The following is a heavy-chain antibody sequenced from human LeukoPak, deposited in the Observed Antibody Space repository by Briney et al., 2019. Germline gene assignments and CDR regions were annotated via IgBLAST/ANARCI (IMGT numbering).Heavy chain of an antibody. CDR1: GFNFDSYA. CDR2: ISHNGGAT. D-gene: IGHD3-10*01. J-gene: IGHJ4*02. V-gene: IGHV3-64*01. CDR3: ARGVSYVLLWFGGDY. Sequence: PGGSLRLSCAASGFNFDSYAMHWVRQAPGKGLEYISAISHNGGATYHANSVKGRFTVSRDNSKNTLYLQMGSLRAEDTAVYYCARGVSYVLLWFGGDYWGQGTLVTVSS.